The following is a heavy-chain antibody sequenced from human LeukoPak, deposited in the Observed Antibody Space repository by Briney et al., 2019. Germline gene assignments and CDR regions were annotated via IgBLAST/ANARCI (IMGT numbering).Heavy chain of an antibody. J-gene: IGHJ6*03. D-gene: IGHD3-16*02. V-gene: IGHV3-7*01. CDR3: ARDRGGIGYYMDV. CDR1: GFTFSNYW. Sequence: GGSLRLSCAASGFTFSNYWMTWVRQAPGKGLEWVANIKHDGSEDYYLDSVKGRFTISRDNAKSSMWLQMNSLRAEDTALYYCARDRGGIGYYMDVWGKGTTVTVSS. CDR2: IKHDGSED.